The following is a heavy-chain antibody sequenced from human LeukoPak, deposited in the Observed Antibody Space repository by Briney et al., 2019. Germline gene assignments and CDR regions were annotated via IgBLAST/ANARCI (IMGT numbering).Heavy chain of an antibody. D-gene: IGHD5-18*01. CDR2: VYMGGTT. Sequence: GGSLRLSCAASGFTVSTIYMNWVRQAPGKGLEWVSVVYMGGTTYYADSVKGRFTISRDSTKNTIYLQMNNLRAEDTAVYYCARGLLRDGYTYTYSFDYWGQGTLVTVSS. CDR3: ARGLLRDGYTYTYSFDY. CDR1: GFTVSTIY. V-gene: IGHV3-66*01. J-gene: IGHJ4*02.